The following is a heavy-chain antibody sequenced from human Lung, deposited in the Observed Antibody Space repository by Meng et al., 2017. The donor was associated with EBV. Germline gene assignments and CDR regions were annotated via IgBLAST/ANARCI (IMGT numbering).Heavy chain of an antibody. Sequence: LVHSGWAVVQPGGSRRLSLAASGFPFSRYWMHWVRQAPGQGLMWVSRLNEDGGVTDYADSVKGRFTIYRDNARNTLYLQMHNLRVEDTATYFCSRDLAGADDSWGQGTLVTVSS. CDR1: GFPFSRYW. D-gene: IGHD1-14*01. V-gene: IGHV3-74*01. J-gene: IGHJ4*02. CDR2: LNEDGGVT. CDR3: SRDLAGADDS.